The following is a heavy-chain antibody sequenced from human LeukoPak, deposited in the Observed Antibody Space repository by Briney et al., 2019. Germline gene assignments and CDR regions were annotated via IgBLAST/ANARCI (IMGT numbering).Heavy chain of an antibody. Sequence: GGSLRLSCAASGFTVSSNYMSWVRQAPGKGLEWVSVIYSGGSTYYADSVKGRFTISSNNSKNTLYLQMNSLRAEDTAVYYCARDLTRYYDSSGYYLWGQGTLVTVSS. CDR1: GFTVSSNY. CDR2: IYSGGST. V-gene: IGHV3-53*01. D-gene: IGHD3-22*01. CDR3: ARDLTRYYDSSGYYL. J-gene: IGHJ4*02.